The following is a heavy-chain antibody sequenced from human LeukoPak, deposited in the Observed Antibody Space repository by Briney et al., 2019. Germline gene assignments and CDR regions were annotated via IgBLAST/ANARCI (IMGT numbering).Heavy chain of an antibody. CDR3: AKDGYSSSWSPARGFDP. CDR1: GFTSSSYG. D-gene: IGHD6-13*01. CDR2: ISYDGSNK. J-gene: IGHJ5*02. V-gene: IGHV3-30*18. Sequence: GGSLRLSCAASGFTSSSYGMHWVRQAPGKGLEWVAVISYDGSNKYYADSVKGRFTISRDNSKNTLYLQMNSLRAEDTAVYYCAKDGYSSSWSPARGFDPWGQGTLVTVSS.